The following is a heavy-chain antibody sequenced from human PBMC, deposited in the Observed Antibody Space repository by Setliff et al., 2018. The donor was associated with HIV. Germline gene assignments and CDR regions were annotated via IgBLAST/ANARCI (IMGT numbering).Heavy chain of an antibody. CDR3: ARHGAFYYYYYMDV. J-gene: IGHJ6*03. CDR2: IYYSGST. CDR1: GGSISSYY. V-gene: IGHV4-39*01. Sequence: SETLSLTCTVSGGSISSYYWSWIRQPPGKGLEWIGSIYYSGSTYYNPSLKSRVTISVDTSKNQFSLNLSSVTAADTAVYYCARHGAFYYYYYMDVWGKGTTVTVSS.